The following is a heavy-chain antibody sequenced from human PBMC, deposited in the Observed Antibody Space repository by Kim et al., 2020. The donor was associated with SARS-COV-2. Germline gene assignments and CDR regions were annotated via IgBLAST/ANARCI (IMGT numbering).Heavy chain of an antibody. Sequence: SQTLSLTCAISGDSVSSDNAVWNWIRQSPSRGLEWLGRTYYRSKWYFDYAVSVKSRITINPDTSKNQVSLQLNSVTPEDTAVYYCASGLVGRFDPWGQGTLVTVSS. CDR3: ASGLVGRFDP. CDR2: TYYRSKWYF. D-gene: IGHD2-21*01. CDR1: GDSVSSDNAV. V-gene: IGHV6-1*01. J-gene: IGHJ5*02.